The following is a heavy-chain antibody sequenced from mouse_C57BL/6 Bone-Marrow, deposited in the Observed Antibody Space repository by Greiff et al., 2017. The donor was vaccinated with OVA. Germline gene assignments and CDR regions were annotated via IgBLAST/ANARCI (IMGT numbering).Heavy chain of an antibody. Sequence: QVQLQQSGAELVKPGASVKISCKASGYAFTSYWMNWVKQRPGKGLEWIGQIYPGDGDTNYNGKFKGKATLTADKSSSTAYMQLSSLTSEDSAVYFCARGSNWDRFAYWGQGTLVTVSA. CDR2: IYPGDGDT. D-gene: IGHD4-1*01. V-gene: IGHV1-80*01. J-gene: IGHJ3*01. CDR1: GYAFTSYW. CDR3: ARGSNWDRFAY.